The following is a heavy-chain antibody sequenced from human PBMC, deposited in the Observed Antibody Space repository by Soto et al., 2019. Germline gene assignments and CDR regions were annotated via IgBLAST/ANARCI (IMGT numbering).Heavy chain of an antibody. CDR2: ISGSGGST. CDR1: GFTFSSYA. V-gene: IGHV3-23*01. Sequence: GGSLRLSCAASGFTFSSYAMSWVRQAPGKGLEWVSAISGSGGSTYYADSVKGRFTISRDNSKNTLYLQMNSLRAEDMAVYYCAKPMEQWGLYYFDYWGQGTLVTVSS. CDR3: AKPMEQWGLYYFDY. J-gene: IGHJ4*02. D-gene: IGHD6-19*01.